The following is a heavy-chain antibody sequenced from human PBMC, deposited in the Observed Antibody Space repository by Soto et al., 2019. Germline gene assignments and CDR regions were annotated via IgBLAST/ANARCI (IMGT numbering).Heavy chain of an antibody. J-gene: IGHJ6*02. CDR1: GYSFTSYW. Sequence: VGSLKIYFKGSGYSFTSYWISWVRQMPGKGLEWMGRIDPSDSYTNYSPSFQGHVTISADTSISSAYLQWSSLTASESAMYYCARPGGSPKAVPDAMAGYYGMDVWGQGTTVTVSS. CDR2: IDPSDSYT. V-gene: IGHV5-10-1*01. D-gene: IGHD2-2*01. CDR3: ARPGGSPKAVPDAMAGYYGMDV.